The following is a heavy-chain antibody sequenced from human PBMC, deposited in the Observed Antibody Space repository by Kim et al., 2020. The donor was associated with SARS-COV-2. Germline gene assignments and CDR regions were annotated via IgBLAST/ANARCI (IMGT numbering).Heavy chain of an antibody. D-gene: IGHD3-10*01. CDR3: ARNHVDYGSGSYYD. V-gene: IGHV3-66*01. J-gene: IGHJ4*02. Sequence: YADTVKGRFTISRDNSKNTLYLQMNSLRAEDTAVYYCARNHVDYGSGSYYDWGQGTLVTVSS.